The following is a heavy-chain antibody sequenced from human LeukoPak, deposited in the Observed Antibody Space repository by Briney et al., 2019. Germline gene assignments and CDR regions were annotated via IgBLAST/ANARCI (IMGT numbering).Heavy chain of an antibody. CDR1: GFTVRSTY. D-gene: IGHD3-16*01. CDR2: ISSRSTYI. J-gene: IGHJ6*04. CDR3: AKSTRAVMAMMDV. V-gene: IGHV3-21*01. Sequence: GGSLRLSCAASGFTVRSTYMSWVRQAPGKGLEWVSSISSRSTYIYYADSVKGRFTISRDNAKNSLYLQMNSLRAEDTAVYFCAKSTRAVMAMMDVWGKGTTVTISS.